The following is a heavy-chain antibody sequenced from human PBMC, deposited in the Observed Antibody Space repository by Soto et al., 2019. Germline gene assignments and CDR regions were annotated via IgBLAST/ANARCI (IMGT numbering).Heavy chain of an antibody. CDR1: GGSISSSSYY. V-gene: IGHV4-39*01. J-gene: IGHJ6*02. CDR3: ATQNNDFWSGYYHYYYYYGMDV. D-gene: IGHD3-3*01. CDR2: IYYSGST. Sequence: PSETLSLTCTVSGGSISSSSYYWGWIRQPPGKGLEWIGSIYYSGSTYYNPSLKSRVTISVDTSKNQFSLKLSSVTAADTAVYYCATQNNDFWSGYYHYYYYYGMDVWGQGTTVTVSS.